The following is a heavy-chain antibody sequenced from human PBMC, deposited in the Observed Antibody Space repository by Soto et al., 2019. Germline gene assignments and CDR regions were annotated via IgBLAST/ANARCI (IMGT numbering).Heavy chain of an antibody. J-gene: IGHJ3*02. V-gene: IGHV4-31*03. Sequence: QVQLQESGPGLVKPSQTLSLTCTVSGGSISSGGYYWSWIRQHPGKGLEWIGYSYYSGSAYYNPSLKSRVTISVDTSKNQFSLKLSSVTAADTAVYYCAIGRDSQYQGHAFDIWGQGTMVTVSA. CDR1: GGSISSGGYY. D-gene: IGHD2-15*01. CDR3: AIGRDSQYQGHAFDI. CDR2: SYYSGSA.